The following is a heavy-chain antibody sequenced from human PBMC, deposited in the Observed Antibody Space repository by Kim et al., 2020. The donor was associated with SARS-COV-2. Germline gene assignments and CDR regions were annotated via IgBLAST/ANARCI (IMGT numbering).Heavy chain of an antibody. CDR1: GFTFSDYY. CDR3: ARASAYDFWSGYYFPSDYYYGMDV. J-gene: IGHJ6*02. Sequence: GGSLRLSCAASGFTFSDYYMSWIRQAPGKGLEWVSYISSSSSYTNYADSVKGRFTISRDNAKNSLYLQMNSLRAEDTAVYYCARASAYDFWSGYYFPSDYYYGMDVWGQGTTVTVSS. CDR2: ISSSSSYT. V-gene: IGHV3-11*06. D-gene: IGHD3-3*01.